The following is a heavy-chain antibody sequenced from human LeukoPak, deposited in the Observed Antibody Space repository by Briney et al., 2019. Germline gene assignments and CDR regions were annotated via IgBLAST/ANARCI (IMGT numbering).Heavy chain of an antibody. J-gene: IGHJ4*02. Sequence: ASVKVSCKASGYTSTSYGITWVRQAPGQGLEWMGWISPHNGNTDYAQKLQGRVTMTTDTSTNTAYMELRSLRSDDTAVYYCARVAVAALYFDYWGQGTLVTVSS. CDR2: ISPHNGNT. CDR3: ARVAVAALYFDY. D-gene: IGHD6-19*01. CDR1: GYTSTSYG. V-gene: IGHV1-18*01.